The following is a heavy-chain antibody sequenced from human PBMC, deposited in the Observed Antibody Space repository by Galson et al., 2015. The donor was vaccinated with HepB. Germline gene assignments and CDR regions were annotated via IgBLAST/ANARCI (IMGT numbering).Heavy chain of an antibody. D-gene: IGHD2-2*01. CDR1: GFTFSSYS. CDR2: ISSSSSTI. Sequence: SLRLSCADSGFTFSSYSMNWVRQAPGKGLEWVSYISSSSSTIYYADSVKGRFTISRDNAKNSLYLQMNSLRDEDTAVYYCASLFGGSDWGVVVPAATGHYYYGMDVWGQGTTVTVSS. V-gene: IGHV3-48*02. J-gene: IGHJ6*02. CDR3: ASLFGGSDWGVVVPAATGHYYYGMDV.